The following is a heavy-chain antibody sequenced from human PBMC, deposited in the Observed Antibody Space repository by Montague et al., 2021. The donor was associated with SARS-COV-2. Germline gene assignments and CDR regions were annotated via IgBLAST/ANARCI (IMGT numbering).Heavy chain of an antibody. J-gene: IGHJ6*02. CDR2: IYYSGNT. CDR3: ARGGPYHYGMDV. Sequence: SETLSLTCAVSDGSISSPNWWNWVRQPPGKGLEWFGEIYYSGNTNYNPSLKSRVTIFIDKSKNHFSLQLSSVTAADTAVYYCARGGPYHYGMDVWGQGTTVTVSS. CDR1: DGSISSPNW. V-gene: IGHV4-4*02. D-gene: IGHD3-16*01.